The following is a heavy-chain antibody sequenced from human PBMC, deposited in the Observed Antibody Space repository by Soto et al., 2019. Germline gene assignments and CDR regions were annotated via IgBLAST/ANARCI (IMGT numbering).Heavy chain of an antibody. V-gene: IGHV3-53*01. D-gene: IGHD2-15*01. CDR1: GFTVSSNY. J-gene: IGHJ4*02. CDR3: ARDYEDMPSGY. CDR2: IYSGGST. Sequence: EVQLVESGGGLIQPGGSLRLSCAASGFTVSSNYMSWVRQAPGKGLEWVSVIYSGGSTYYADSVKGRFTISRDNPKNTLYLQMNSLRAEDTAVYYCARDYEDMPSGYWGQGTLVTVSS.